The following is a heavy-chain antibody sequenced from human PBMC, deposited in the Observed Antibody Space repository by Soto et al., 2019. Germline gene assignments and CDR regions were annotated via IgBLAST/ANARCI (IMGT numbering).Heavy chain of an antibody. CDR2: IIPFFHAP. Sequence: SVKVSCKASGGTFGNNAFSWVRQAPGQGLEWMGGIIPFFHAPNYAQKFQGRVTITADESMNMVFMEMSSLRSEDTAIYYCAKSRAAAPPRVGMDVWGQGTTVTVSS. V-gene: IGHV1-69*13. CDR3: AKSRAAAPPRVGMDV. D-gene: IGHD6-25*01. J-gene: IGHJ6*02. CDR1: GGTFGNNA.